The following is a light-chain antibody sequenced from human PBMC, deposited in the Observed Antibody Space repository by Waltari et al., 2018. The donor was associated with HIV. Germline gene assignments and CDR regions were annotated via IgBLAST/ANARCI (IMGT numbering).Light chain of an antibody. Sequence: EIVLSQSPAYRSFSPGERATLSCRASQSLSNYLAWYQQKPGQAPRLLIYDASTRVTGIPARFRGSGSGTDFTLTISSLDPGDFAIYYCQHRGDWYTFGQGTKLEI. V-gene: IGKV3-11*01. CDR3: QHRGDWYT. CDR1: QSLSNY. J-gene: IGKJ2*01. CDR2: DAS.